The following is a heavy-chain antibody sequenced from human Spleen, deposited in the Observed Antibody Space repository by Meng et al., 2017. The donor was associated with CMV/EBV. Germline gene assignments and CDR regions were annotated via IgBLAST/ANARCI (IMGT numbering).Heavy chain of an antibody. D-gene: IGHD1-1*01. Sequence: ASVKVSCKASGYIFTGYYMHWVRQAPGQGLQWLGWMNPNTGNIGYAQEFHGRVTMTRDTSTSTVYMELSSLRSEDTAVYYCARERYNWNDGYDYYYGMDVWGQGTTVTVSS. CDR3: ARERYNWNDGYDYYYGMDV. V-gene: IGHV1-8*02. CDR1: GYIFTGYY. J-gene: IGHJ6*02. CDR2: MNPNTGNI.